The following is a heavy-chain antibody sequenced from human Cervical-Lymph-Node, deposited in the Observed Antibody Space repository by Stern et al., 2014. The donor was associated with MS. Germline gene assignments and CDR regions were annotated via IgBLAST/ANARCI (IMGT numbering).Heavy chain of an antibody. V-gene: IGHV1-69*01. CDR3: ASLLGRIAVASVDY. Sequence: QMQLVQSGAEVKKPGSSVKGSCKASGGTFSNYSISWVRQAPGQGLEWMGWIIPIFGTANYAQKFQGRVTITADESTSTTYMELSSLRSEDTAVYYCASLLGRIAVASVDYWGQGTLVTVSS. CDR2: IIPIFGTA. D-gene: IGHD6-19*01. J-gene: IGHJ4*02. CDR1: GGTFSNYS.